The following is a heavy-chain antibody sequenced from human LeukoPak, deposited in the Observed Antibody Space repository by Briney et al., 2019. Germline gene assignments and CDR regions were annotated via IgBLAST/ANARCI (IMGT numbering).Heavy chain of an antibody. CDR3: AGATSRDAFDI. J-gene: IGHJ3*02. D-gene: IGHD2-2*01. Sequence: SVTVSLTCTVSGGSISDYYWSWIRQPPGKGLEWIGYISYWWSTNYTPSLKSRVTISINTSKTQFSLRLSSVTAADTAVYYCAGATSRDAFDIWGQETRVTVSS. V-gene: IGHV4-59*01. CDR2: ISYWWST. CDR1: GGSISDYY.